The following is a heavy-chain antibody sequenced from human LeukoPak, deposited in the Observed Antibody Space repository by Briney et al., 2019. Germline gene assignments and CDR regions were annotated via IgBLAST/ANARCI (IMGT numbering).Heavy chain of an antibody. Sequence: GGSLRLSCAASGFTFSSYAMSWVRQAPGKGLEWVSAISGSGGSTYYADSVKGRFTISRDSSKNTLYLQMNSLTAEDTAVYYCAGYNCSSTTCYTGGFDYWGQGTLVTVSS. J-gene: IGHJ4*02. CDR1: GFTFSSYA. V-gene: IGHV3-23*01. CDR3: AGYNCSSTTCYTGGFDY. CDR2: ISGSGGST. D-gene: IGHD2-2*02.